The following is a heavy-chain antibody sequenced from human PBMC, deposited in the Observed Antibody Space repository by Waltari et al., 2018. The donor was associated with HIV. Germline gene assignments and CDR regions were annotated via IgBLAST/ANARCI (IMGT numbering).Heavy chain of an antibody. Sequence: EVQLLESGGGFVQPGGSLRLSCAASGFTFSSYAMRWVRQARGKGLEGVSTISGSGSTTYYTDSVKGRLPISRDNSKTTLYLQMNGLRAEDAALYYCAKDRWFDPWGQGTLVTVSS. CDR2: ISGSGSTT. V-gene: IGHV3-23*01. CDR1: GFTFSSYA. CDR3: AKDRWFDP. J-gene: IGHJ5*02.